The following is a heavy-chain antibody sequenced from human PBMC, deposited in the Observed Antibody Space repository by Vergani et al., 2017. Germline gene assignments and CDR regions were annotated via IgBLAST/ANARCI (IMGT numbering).Heavy chain of an antibody. V-gene: IGHV4-39*01. CDR2: IYYSGST. CDR1: GASIRSSNYY. D-gene: IGHD6-19*01. J-gene: IGHJ5*02. CDR3: VRHSXVEWLVKLGWIDP. Sequence: QLQLQESGPGLVKPSATLSLTCSVSGASIRSSNYYWGWIRQPPGKGLEWIASIYYSGSTYYNPSLKSRVTISVDTSKNQFSLKLSSVTAADTAVYFCVRHSXVEWLVKLGWIDPGGQGILVTVSS.